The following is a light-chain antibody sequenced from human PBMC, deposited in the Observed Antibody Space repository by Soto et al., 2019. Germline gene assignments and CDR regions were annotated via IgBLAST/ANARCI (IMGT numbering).Light chain of an antibody. J-gene: IGLJ1*01. Sequence: QSALTQPASVSGSPGQSITISCAGTSSGVGGSNFVSWYQQHPGTAPKLLVYDVSNRHSGVSRRFSGSKSGNTASLTISGLQAEDEADYYCSSYTTRTTLYDFVTGTKLNVL. V-gene: IGLV2-14*01. CDR1: SSGVGGSNF. CDR3: SSYTTRTTLYD. CDR2: DVS.